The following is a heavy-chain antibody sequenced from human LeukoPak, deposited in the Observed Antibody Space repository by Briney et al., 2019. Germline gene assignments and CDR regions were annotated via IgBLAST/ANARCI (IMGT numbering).Heavy chain of an antibody. CDR1: GYTFTSYG. CDR2: ISAYNGNT. V-gene: IGHV1-18*01. J-gene: IGHJ3*02. CDR3: ARPVGSSSWYLSAFDI. D-gene: IGHD6-13*01. Sequence: ASVKVSCKASGYTFTSYGISWVRQAPGQGLEWMGWISAYNGNTNYAQKLQGRVTMTTDTSMSTAYMELRSLGSDDTAVYYCARPVGSSSWYLSAFDIWGQGTMVTVSS.